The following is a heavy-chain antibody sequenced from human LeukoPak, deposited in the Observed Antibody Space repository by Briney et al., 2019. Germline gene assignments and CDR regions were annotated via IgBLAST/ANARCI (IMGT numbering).Heavy chain of an antibody. CDR1: GFTFSSYA. J-gene: IGHJ6*03. Sequence: GGSLRLSCAASGFTFSSYAMSWVRQAPGKGLEWVSVIYSGGSTYYADSVKGRFTISRDNSKNTLYLQMNSLRAEDTAVYYCARDRSLPVTGKIYDHYYYYYYLDVWGKGTKVNISS. V-gene: IGHV3-66*01. CDR3: ARDRSLPVTGKIYDHYYYYYYLDV. CDR2: IYSGGST. D-gene: IGHD2-21*02.